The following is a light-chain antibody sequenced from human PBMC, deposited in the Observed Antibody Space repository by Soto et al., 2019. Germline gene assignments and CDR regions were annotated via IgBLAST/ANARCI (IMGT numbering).Light chain of an antibody. Sequence: EIVLTQSPGTLSLSPGERATLSCRASQSVSSSYLAWYQQKPGQAPRLLIYCASSRVTGIPDRFSVSGSGTDFTLTISRLEPEDFSGYYCLQYGSSQITFGQGSRLELK. J-gene: IGKJ5*01. CDR2: CAS. V-gene: IGKV3-20*01. CDR3: LQYGSSQIT. CDR1: QSVSSSY.